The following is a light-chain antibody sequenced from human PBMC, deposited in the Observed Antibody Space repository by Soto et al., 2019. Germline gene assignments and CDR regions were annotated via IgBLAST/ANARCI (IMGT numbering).Light chain of an antibody. CDR3: QQSYSTSPIT. CDR1: QSVSNNY. J-gene: IGKJ5*01. CDR2: GAS. V-gene: IGKV3-20*01. Sequence: EIVLTQSPGTLSLSPGERATLSCRASQSVSNNYLAWYQQKPGQAPRLLIYGASNRATGIPDRFSGSGSGTDFTLTISRLEPEDFAVYYCQQSYSTSPITFGQGTRLDI.